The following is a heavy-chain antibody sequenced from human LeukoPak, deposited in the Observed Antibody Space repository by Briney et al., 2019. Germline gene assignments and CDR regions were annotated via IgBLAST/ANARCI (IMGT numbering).Heavy chain of an antibody. J-gene: IGHJ4*02. Sequence: SETLSLTCTVSGDSISSYYWSWIRKPPGKGLEWIGYIYYRGSTNYNPSLKSRVTISVDTSKNQFSLKLSSVTAADTAVYYCARHGTSGSYYRYFDYWGQGTLVTVSS. D-gene: IGHD1-26*01. CDR1: GDSISSYY. CDR3: ARHGTSGSYYRYFDY. CDR2: IYYRGST. V-gene: IGHV4-59*08.